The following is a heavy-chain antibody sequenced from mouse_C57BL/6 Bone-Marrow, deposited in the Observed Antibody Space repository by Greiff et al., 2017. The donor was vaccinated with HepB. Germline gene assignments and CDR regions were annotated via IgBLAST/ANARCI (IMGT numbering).Heavy chain of an antibody. CDR1: GFTFSDYG. J-gene: IGHJ1*03. V-gene: IGHV5-17*01. D-gene: IGHD1-1*01. CDR2: ISSGSSTI. Sequence: EVQLVESGGGLVKPGGSLKLSCAASGFTFSDYGMHWVRQAPEKGLEWVAYISSGSSTIYYADTVKGRFTISRDNAKNTLFLQMTSLRSEETAMYYCARMYYYGSSPEYFDVWGTGTTVTVSS. CDR3: ARMYYYGSSPEYFDV.